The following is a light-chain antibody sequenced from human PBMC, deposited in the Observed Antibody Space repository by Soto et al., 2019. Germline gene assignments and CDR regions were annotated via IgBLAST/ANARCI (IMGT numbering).Light chain of an antibody. Sequence: QSVLTQPPSASGSPGQSVTISCTGTSSDVGGYNYVSWYQQHPGKVPKLMVYEVNKRPSGVPDRFSGSKSGNTASLTVSGLQAEDEADYYCTSYAGSYVVFGGGTKVTVL. CDR2: EVN. V-gene: IGLV2-8*01. CDR3: TSYAGSYVV. J-gene: IGLJ2*01. CDR1: SSDVGGYNY.